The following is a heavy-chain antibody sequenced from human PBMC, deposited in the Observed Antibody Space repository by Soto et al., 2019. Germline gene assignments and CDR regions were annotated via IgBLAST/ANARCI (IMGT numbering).Heavy chain of an antibody. D-gene: IGHD5-12*01. Sequence: PGGSLRLSCAVSGFTFSTYSMNWVRQAPGKGLEWVSYISSSSSTIYYADSVKGRFTISRDNAKNSLYLQMYSLRDEDTAVYYCTRPKNELRFYSYNGIDVWGQGTTVTVSS. V-gene: IGHV3-48*02. J-gene: IGHJ6*02. CDR2: ISSSSSTI. CDR1: GFTFSTYS. CDR3: TRPKNELRFYSYNGIDV.